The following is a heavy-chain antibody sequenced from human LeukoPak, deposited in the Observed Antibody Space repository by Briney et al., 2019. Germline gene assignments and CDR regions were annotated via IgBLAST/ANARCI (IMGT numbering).Heavy chain of an antibody. Sequence: SQTLSLTCAVSGGSLSSGGYSWSSIRQPPGKGLEWIGYIYHSGSTYYNPSLKSRVTISVDRSKNQFSLKLSSVTAADTAVYYCARAYYSLPTLTWFDPWGQGTLVTVSS. CDR1: GGSLSSGGYS. V-gene: IGHV4-30-2*01. D-gene: IGHD4-11*01. CDR2: IYHSGST. CDR3: ARAYYSLPTLTWFDP. J-gene: IGHJ5*02.